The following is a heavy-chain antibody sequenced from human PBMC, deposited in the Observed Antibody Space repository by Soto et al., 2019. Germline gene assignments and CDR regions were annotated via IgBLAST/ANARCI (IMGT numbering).Heavy chain of an antibody. CDR3: ARGVAADGGEAFDI. CDR2: IGSTGDT. D-gene: IGHD6-13*01. J-gene: IGHJ3*02. V-gene: IGHV3-13*01. Sequence: EVQLVESGGGLVQPGGSLRLSCAASGFTFSSYDMHWVRQVRGEGLEWVSGIGSTGDTYYPDSVKGRFIISRENAKNSLYLQMNSLRAGDTAVYYCARGVAADGGEAFDIWGQGTMVIVSS. CDR1: GFTFSSYD.